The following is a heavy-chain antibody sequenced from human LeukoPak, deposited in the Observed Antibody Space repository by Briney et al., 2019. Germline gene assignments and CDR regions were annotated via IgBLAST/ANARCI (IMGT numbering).Heavy chain of an antibody. CDR1: GFTFSDYY. D-gene: IGHD6-25*01. CDR2: ISSSGSTI. CDR3: ARGQDAATLYYYYGMDV. J-gene: IGHJ6*02. Sequence: PGGSLRLSCAASGFTFSDYYMSWIRQAPGKGLEWVSYISSSGSTIYYADSVKGRFTISRDNAKNSLYLQMNSLRAEDTAVYYCARGQDAATLYYYYGMDVWGQGTTVTVSS. V-gene: IGHV3-11*04.